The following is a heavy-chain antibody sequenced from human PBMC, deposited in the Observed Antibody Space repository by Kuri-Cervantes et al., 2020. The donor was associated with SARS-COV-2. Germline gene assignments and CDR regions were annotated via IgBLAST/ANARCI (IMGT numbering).Heavy chain of an antibody. Sequence: GESLKISCKASGYTFTSYYMHWVRQAPGQGLEWLGWVNPNTGKTGYAQKLAGRVTITRDTSMRKVYMELSSLRSDDTAVYYCARGRTDENYQHYYYLDVWGTGTTVTVSS. CDR3: ARGRTDENYQHYYYLDV. CDR2: VNPNTGKT. J-gene: IGHJ6*03. CDR1: GYTFTSYY. V-gene: IGHV1-8*03. D-gene: IGHD3-3*02.